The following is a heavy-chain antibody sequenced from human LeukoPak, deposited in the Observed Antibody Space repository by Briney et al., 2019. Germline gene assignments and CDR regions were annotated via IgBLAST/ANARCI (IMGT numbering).Heavy chain of an antibody. Sequence: ASVKVSCKASGYTFTGYYMHWVRQAPGQGLEWMGWISPNSGGTSYAQKFQGRVTMTRDTSISATSMELSGLRSDDTAVYYCARENGAYCSGGSCYDAFGIWGQGTMVTVSS. CDR2: ISPNSGGT. CDR1: GYTFTGYY. J-gene: IGHJ3*02. V-gene: IGHV1-2*02. D-gene: IGHD2-15*01. CDR3: ARENGAYCSGGSCYDAFGI.